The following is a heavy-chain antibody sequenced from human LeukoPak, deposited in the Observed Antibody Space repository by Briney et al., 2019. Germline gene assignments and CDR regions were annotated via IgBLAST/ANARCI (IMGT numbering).Heavy chain of an antibody. CDR3: ARDSADYGDDQNWFDP. Sequence: ASVKVSCKASGYTFTGYYMHWVRQAPGQGLEWMGWINPNSGGTNYAQKFQGRVTMTRDTSISTAYTELSRLRSDDTAVYYCARDSADYGDDQNWFDPWGQGTLVTVSS. D-gene: IGHD4-17*01. V-gene: IGHV1-2*02. J-gene: IGHJ5*02. CDR2: INPNSGGT. CDR1: GYTFTGYY.